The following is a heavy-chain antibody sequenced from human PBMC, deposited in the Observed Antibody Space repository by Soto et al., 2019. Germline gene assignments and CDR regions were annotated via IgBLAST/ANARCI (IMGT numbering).Heavy chain of an antibody. J-gene: IGHJ4*02. CDR2: IKQDGSGK. D-gene: IGHD2-21*02. Sequence: EVQLVESGGDLVQPGGSLRLSCAASGFTFSNYWMGWVRQAPGKGLEWMANIKQDGSGKNYVDSVKGRFTISRDNTKNSLYLQMNSLRAEDTAVYYCARGAYCGDDCLYYFDYWGQGTLVTVSS. CDR3: ARGAYCGDDCLYYFDY. V-gene: IGHV3-7*01. CDR1: GFTFSNYW.